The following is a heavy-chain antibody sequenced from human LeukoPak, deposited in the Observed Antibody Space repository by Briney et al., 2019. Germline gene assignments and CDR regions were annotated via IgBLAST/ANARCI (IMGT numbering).Heavy chain of an antibody. J-gene: IGHJ4*02. D-gene: IGHD5-18*01. CDR3: ARHSTSMVSDPFDY. CDR2: IYYSGST. Sequence: PSETLSLTCTVSGGSISSSIYYWGWIRQPPGKGLEWIGSIYYSGSTYYNPSLKSRVTISVDTSKNQFPLKLSSVTATDTAVYYCARHSTSMVSDPFDYWGQGTLVTVSS. V-gene: IGHV4-39*01. CDR1: GGSISSSIYY.